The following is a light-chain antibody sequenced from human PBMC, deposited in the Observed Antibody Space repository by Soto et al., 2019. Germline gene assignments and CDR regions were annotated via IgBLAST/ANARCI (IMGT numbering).Light chain of an antibody. V-gene: IGKV3D-20*02. CDR1: QSVSSSY. CDR2: DAS. Sequence: EIVLTQSPGTLSLSLGERATLSCRASQSVSSSYLAWYQQKPGQAPRLLIYDASNRATGIPARFSGSGSRTDFTLTISSLEPEDFAVYYCQQRSNWPPEITFGQGTRLEIK. CDR3: QQRSNWPPEIT. J-gene: IGKJ5*01.